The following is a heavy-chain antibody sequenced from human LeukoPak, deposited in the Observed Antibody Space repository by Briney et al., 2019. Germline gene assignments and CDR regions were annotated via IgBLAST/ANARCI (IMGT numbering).Heavy chain of an antibody. Sequence: GGSLGLSCAGSGFTFGGYGMHWFRQTPGKGLEWVAVIAYDGSRAFYADSVKGRFTISRDNSKNTTSVQMDDLRAEDTAVYYCTRYNNDHFDYWGQGTLVTVSS. CDR1: GFTFGGYG. J-gene: IGHJ4*02. D-gene: IGHD1-14*01. V-gene: IGHV3-33*01. CDR2: IAYDGSRA. CDR3: TRYNNDHFDY.